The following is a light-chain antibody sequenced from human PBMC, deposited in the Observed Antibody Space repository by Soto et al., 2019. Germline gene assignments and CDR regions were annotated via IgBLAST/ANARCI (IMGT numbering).Light chain of an antibody. J-gene: IGLJ2*01. CDR1: SPNIGRNT. CDR3: AAWDDSLDGSV. V-gene: IGLV1-44*01. Sequence: QSVLTQPPSASGTPGQRVTISCSGSSPNIGRNTVNWFQLLPGAAPKLLVYSNNQRPSGVPDRFSGSKSGTSASLAISGLQSEDEADYYCAAWDDSLDGSVFGGGTKLTVL. CDR2: SNN.